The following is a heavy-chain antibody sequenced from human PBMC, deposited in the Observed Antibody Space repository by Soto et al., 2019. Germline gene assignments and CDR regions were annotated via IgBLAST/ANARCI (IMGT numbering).Heavy chain of an antibody. J-gene: IGHJ5*02. CDR2: ISSSNSYR. CDR3: ARDHEYSGYELLVNWFDP. CDR1: GFTLNRYI. D-gene: IGHD5-12*01. V-gene: IGHV3-21*01. Sequence: EVQLVESGGGLVKPGGSLRLSCAASGFTLNRYIMNWVRQAPGKGLEWVSSISSSNSYRYYADSVKGRFTISRDNAKNSLYLQMNSLRAEDTAVYYCARDHEYSGYELLVNWFDPWGQGTLVTVSS.